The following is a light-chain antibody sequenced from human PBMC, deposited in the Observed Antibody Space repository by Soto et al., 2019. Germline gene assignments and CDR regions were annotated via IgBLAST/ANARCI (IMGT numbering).Light chain of an antibody. V-gene: IGKV3-20*01. CDR3: QQYVSSIT. Sequence: EVVLTQSPGTISLSPGERATLSCRASQSVGSYLAWYQQKPGQAPRLLIYGASSRATGIPDRFSGSGSGTDFTLTINRLEPEDFAVYYCQQYVSSITFGQGTRLEIK. J-gene: IGKJ5*01. CDR2: GAS. CDR1: QSVGSY.